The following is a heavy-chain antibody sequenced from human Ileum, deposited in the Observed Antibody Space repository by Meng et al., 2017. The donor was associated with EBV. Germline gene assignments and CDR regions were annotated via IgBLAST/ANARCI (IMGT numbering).Heavy chain of an antibody. CDR3: SNLPYSY. Sequence: EVNLLESGGGLVQPGGSLRLSCAASGFRFNIYDMNWVRQAPGRGLEWVSGISGSGRTTYYADSVKGRFSISRDNSGNTVYLQMNSLRADDTAVYYCSNLPYSYWGQGTLVTVSS. CDR2: ISGSGRTT. CDR1: GFRFNIYD. D-gene: IGHD4-11*01. J-gene: IGHJ4*02. V-gene: IGHV3-23*01.